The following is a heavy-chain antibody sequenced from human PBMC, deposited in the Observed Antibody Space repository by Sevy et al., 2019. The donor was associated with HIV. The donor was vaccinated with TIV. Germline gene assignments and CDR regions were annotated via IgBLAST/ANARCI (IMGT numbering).Heavy chain of an antibody. V-gene: IGHV3-66*01. CDR2: IYSGGST. CDR1: GFTVSSNY. J-gene: IGHJ4*02. D-gene: IGHD3-22*01. CDR3: AREGPGYYDSSGFGTGFDY. Sequence: GGSLRLSFAASGFTVSSNYMSWVRQAPGKGLEWVSVIYSGGSTYYADSVKGRFTISRDNSKNTLYLQMNSLRAEDTAVYYCAREGPGYYDSSGFGTGFDYWGQRTLVTVSS.